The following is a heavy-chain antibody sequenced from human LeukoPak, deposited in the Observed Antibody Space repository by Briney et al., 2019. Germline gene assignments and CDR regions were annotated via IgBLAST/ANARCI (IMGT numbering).Heavy chain of an antibody. V-gene: IGHV3-23*01. J-gene: IGHJ3*02. Sequence: PGGSLRLSCAASGFTFSSYAMSWVRQAPGKGLEWVSAISGSGGSTYYADSVKGRFTISRDNSKNTLYLQMNSLRAEDTAVYYCAKDRKGSITMVRGPAPRAFDTWGQGTMVTVSS. CDR1: GFTFSSYA. CDR3: AKDRKGSITMVRGPAPRAFDT. CDR2: ISGSGGST. D-gene: IGHD3-10*01.